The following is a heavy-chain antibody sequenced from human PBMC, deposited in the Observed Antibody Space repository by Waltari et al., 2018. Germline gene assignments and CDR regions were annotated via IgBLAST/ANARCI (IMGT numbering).Heavy chain of an antibody. D-gene: IGHD3-9*01. J-gene: IGHJ4*02. V-gene: IGHV3-23*04. Sequence: EVKLVESGGGLVQPGGSLRVSCEVSGFMFSNYDMSWVRQAPGEGPEWVSSLSGSGYGTTHAASGKGRFTISRDNSKNTLYLQMNSLRAEDTAVYYCARDISTGQYNFGYWGQGTLVTVSS. CDR3: ARDISTGQYNFGY. CDR2: LSGSGYGT. CDR1: GFMFSNYD.